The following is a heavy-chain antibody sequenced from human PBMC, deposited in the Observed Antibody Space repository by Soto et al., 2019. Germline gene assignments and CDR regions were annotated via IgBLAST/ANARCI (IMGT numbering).Heavy chain of an antibody. Sequence: VKVSCKASGYTITNHAMHWVRQAPGQRLEWMGWINAGNGDTKYSQKFQDRVTLIADTSANTVYMELSSLKSEDTAVYYCASRIAVAGAFDHWGQGTLVTSPQ. CDR1: GYTITNHA. V-gene: IGHV1-3*01. D-gene: IGHD6-19*01. CDR3: ASRIAVAGAFDH. CDR2: INAGNGDT. J-gene: IGHJ4*02.